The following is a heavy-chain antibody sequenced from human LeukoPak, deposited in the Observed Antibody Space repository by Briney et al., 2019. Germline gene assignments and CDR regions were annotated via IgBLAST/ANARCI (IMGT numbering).Heavy chain of an antibody. V-gene: IGHV4-61*02. CDR2: IYTSGST. CDR1: GGSISSSSYY. CDR3: ARVGNYYDSSGYYPGVFDY. D-gene: IGHD3-22*01. J-gene: IGHJ4*02. Sequence: SETLSLTCTVSGGSISSSSYYWSWIRQPAGKGLEWIGRIYTSGSTNYNPSLKNRVTMSVDTSKNQFSLKLSSVTAADTAVYYCARVGNYYDSSGYYPGVFDYWGQGTLVTVSS.